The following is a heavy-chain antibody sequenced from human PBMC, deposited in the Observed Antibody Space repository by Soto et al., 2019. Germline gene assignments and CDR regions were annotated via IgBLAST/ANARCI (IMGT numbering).Heavy chain of an antibody. Sequence: GGSMRLSCAASGFTFSSYLMHWVCQAPGKGLVWVSRINSDGSSTSYADSVKGRFTISRDNAKNTLYLQMNSLRAEDTAVYYCARDRWQRGISDWGQGTLVTVSS. CDR1: GFTFSSYL. V-gene: IGHV3-74*01. J-gene: IGHJ4*02. CDR3: ARDRWQRGISD. CDR2: INSDGSST. D-gene: IGHD3-10*01.